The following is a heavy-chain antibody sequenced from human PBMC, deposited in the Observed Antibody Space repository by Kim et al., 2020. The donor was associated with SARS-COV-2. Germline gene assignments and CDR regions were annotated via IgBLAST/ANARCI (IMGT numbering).Heavy chain of an antibody. CDR2: MYHTGST. D-gene: IGHD3-16*01. V-gene: IGHV4-39*01. Sequence: SETLSLTCTVSGGSIISTSYYWGWIRQPPGEKMEWIGSMYHTGSTYYNPSLKSRVALFVDTTRNQFSLRLTSVTAADTAVYYCARAGVGEVVSGGLDPWG. CDR3: ARAGVGEVVSGGLDP. J-gene: IGHJ5*02. CDR1: GGSIISTSYY.